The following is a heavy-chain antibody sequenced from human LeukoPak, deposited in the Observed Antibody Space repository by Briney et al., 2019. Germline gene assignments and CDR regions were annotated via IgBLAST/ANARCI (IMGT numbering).Heavy chain of an antibody. D-gene: IGHD3-22*01. J-gene: IGHJ4*02. CDR2: INPNSGGP. CDR3: ARGEQHDSSGYYDGAVDY. CDR1: GYTFTGYY. V-gene: IGHV1-2*02. Sequence: ASVKVSCKASGYTFTGYYMHWVRQAPGQGLEWMGWINPNSGGPNYAQKFQGRVTMTRDTSISTAYMELSRLRSDDTAVYYCARGEQHDSSGYYDGAVDYWGQGTLVTVSS.